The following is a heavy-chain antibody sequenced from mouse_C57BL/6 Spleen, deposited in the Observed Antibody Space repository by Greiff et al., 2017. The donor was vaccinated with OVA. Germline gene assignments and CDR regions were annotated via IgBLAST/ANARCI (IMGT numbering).Heavy chain of an antibody. CDR2: IYPSDSET. CDR3: AHSSGYDYAMDY. D-gene: IGHD3-2*02. Sequence: QVQLQQPGAELVRPGSSVKLSCKASGYTFTSYWMDWVKQRPGQGLEWIGNIYPSDSETHYNQKFKDKATLTVDKSSSTAYMQLSSLTSEDSAVYYCAHSSGYDYAMDYWGQGTSVTVSS. V-gene: IGHV1-61*01. CDR1: GYTFTSYW. J-gene: IGHJ4*01.